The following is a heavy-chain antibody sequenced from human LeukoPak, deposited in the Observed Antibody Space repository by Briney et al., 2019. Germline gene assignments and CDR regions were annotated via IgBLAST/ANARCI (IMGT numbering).Heavy chain of an antibody. Sequence: SETLSLTCTVSGGSISSYYWSWIRQPPGKGLEWIGYIYYSGSTNYNPSLKSRVTISVDTSKNHFSLKLTSVTAADTAVYYCARGTTAKAGDAFDVWGQGTMVTVSS. CDR2: IYYSGST. CDR3: ARGTTAKAGDAFDV. CDR1: GGSISSYY. D-gene: IGHD2/OR15-2a*01. V-gene: IGHV4-59*08. J-gene: IGHJ3*01.